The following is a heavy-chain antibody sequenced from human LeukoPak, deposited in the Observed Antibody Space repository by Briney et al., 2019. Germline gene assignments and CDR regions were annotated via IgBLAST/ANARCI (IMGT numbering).Heavy chain of an antibody. CDR2: IRYDGSNK. CDR1: GFTFSSYA. D-gene: IGHD3-10*01. CDR3: AKSGSGSSNWALRIFDN. V-gene: IGHV3-30*02. Sequence: GGSLRLSCAASGFTFSSYAMSWVRQAPGKGLEWVAFIRYDGSNKYYADSVKGRFTISRDNSKNTLYVQMNSLRAGDTAVYYCAKSGSGSSNWALRIFDNWGQGTLVSVSS. J-gene: IGHJ4*02.